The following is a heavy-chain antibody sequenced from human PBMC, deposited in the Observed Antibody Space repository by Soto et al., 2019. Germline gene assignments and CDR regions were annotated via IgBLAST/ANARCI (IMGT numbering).Heavy chain of an antibody. Sequence: QVPLVDSGGGLVKPGGSLRLSCAASGFTSTDYYVNWFRQAPGKGLEWVAYISSTGYSIFYTDSVKGRFTISRDSANNSLYLHMSSLRAEDTAVYHCARDVRSCVNGACYTGRGGDVWGQGTTVTVSS. CDR2: ISSTGYSI. D-gene: IGHD2-8*01. J-gene: IGHJ6*02. V-gene: IGHV3-11*01. CDR3: ARDVRSCVNGACYTGRGGDV. CDR1: GFTSTDYY.